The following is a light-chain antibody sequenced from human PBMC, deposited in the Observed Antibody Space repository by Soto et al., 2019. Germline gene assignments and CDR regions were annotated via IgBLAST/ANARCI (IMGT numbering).Light chain of an antibody. CDR3: QQRNNWPPIT. CDR1: QSVRRY. CDR2: DAS. J-gene: IGKJ5*01. V-gene: IGKV3-11*01. Sequence: EIVLTQSPATLSLSPGERATLSCRASQSVRRYLAWYQQKPGQAPRLLIYDASTRATGIPARFSGRGSETDFTLTITSLEPEDFAVYYCQQRNNWPPITFGQGTRLEIK.